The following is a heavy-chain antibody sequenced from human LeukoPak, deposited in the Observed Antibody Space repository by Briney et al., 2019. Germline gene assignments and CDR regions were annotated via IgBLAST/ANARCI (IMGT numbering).Heavy chain of an antibody. CDR3: AREPLRRDYDFWSGYYTTEFDC. J-gene: IGHJ4*02. CDR1: GGSISSGGYY. V-gene: IGHV4-61*02. D-gene: IGHD3-3*01. Sequence: PSETLSLTCTVSGGSISSGGYYWSWIRQPAGKGLEWIGRIYTSGSTNYNPSLKSRVTISVDTSKNQFSLKLSSVTAADTAVYYCAREPLRRDYDFWSGYYTTEFDCWGQGTLVTVSS. CDR2: IYTSGST.